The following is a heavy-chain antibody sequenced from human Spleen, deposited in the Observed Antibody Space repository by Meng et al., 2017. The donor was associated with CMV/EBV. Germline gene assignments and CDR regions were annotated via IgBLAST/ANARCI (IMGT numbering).Heavy chain of an antibody. CDR2: ISGSGGST. Sequence: GESLKISCAASGFTFSNAWMSWVRQAPGKGLEWVSAISGSGGSTYYADSVKGRFTISRDNAKNTLYLQMNSLRAEDTAVYYCARRTGTSYWYFDLWGRGTLVTVSS. V-gene: IGHV3-74*01. J-gene: IGHJ2*01. CDR3: ARRTGTSYWYFDL. D-gene: IGHD1-1*01. CDR1: GFTFSNAW.